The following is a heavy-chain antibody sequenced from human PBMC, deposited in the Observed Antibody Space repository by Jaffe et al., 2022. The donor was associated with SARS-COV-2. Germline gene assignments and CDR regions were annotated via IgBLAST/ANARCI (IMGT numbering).Heavy chain of an antibody. CDR2: ISSSGNAV. V-gene: IGHV3-11*01. D-gene: IGHD3-10*01. Sequence: QVQLVESGGGLVKPGGSLRVSCAASGFTFRDHYMTWIRQAPGKGLEWISYISSSGNAVYYAESVKGRFTISRDNAKDSLYLQMDSLRAEDTAVYFCARVFFGSGTQSGDYYYYYYMDVWGQGTTVTVSS. J-gene: IGHJ6*03. CDR3: ARVFFGSGTQSGDYYYYYYMDV. CDR1: GFTFRDHY.